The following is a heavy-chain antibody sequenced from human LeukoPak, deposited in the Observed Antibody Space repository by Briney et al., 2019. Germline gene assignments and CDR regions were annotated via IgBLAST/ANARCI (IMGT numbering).Heavy chain of an antibody. D-gene: IGHD3-10*01. CDR3: STGSGHAFDI. J-gene: IGHJ3*02. Sequence: GGSLRLSCGASGFTFSSYWVHWVRRVPGKGVVWVARINSDGSSTSYADSVKGRFTISRDNAKNTLDVPMNSLRAEDTAVYYCSTGSGHAFDIWGRGTMVTVSS. CDR2: INSDGSST. V-gene: IGHV3-74*01. CDR1: GFTFSSYW.